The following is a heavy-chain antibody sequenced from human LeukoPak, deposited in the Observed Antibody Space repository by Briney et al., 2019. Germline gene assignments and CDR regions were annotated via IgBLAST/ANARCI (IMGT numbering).Heavy chain of an antibody. Sequence: GGSLRLSCAASGFIFSRSNMNWVRQAPGKGLEWLSSISSRGTYIYYADSVKGRFIISRDNAKNSLYLQMNSLRADDTAIYYCATKTAADEVYFDYWGQGSLVTVSS. D-gene: IGHD6-25*01. CDR2: ISSRGTYI. CDR1: GFIFSRSN. V-gene: IGHV3-21*01. J-gene: IGHJ4*02. CDR3: ATKTAADEVYFDY.